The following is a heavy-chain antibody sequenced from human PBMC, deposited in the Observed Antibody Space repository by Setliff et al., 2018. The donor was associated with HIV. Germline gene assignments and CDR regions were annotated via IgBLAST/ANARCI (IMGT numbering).Heavy chain of an antibody. CDR2: ISPDGSRK. J-gene: IGHJ5*01. V-gene: IGHV3-7*03. CDR1: GFTFSDFW. D-gene: IGHD2-8*01. Sequence: GGSLRLSCEASGFTFSDFWMHWVRQAPGKGLEWVASISPDGSRKYYGASVRGRFSVSRDNAKKSLYLQMNSLRAEDTAVYFCARGLERTNALFGVLSIWLDSWGQGTLVTVSS. CDR3: ARGLERTNALFGVLSIWLDS.